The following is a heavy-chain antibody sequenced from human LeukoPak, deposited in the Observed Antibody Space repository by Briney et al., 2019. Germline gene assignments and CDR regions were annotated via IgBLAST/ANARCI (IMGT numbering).Heavy chain of an antibody. Sequence: GGSLRLSCAASGFTFSSYSMNWLRQAPGKGLEWVSSISSSSSYIYYADSVKGRFTISRDNAKNSLYLQMNSLRAEDTAVYYCASWAMAPFDYWGQGTLVTVSS. V-gene: IGHV3-21*01. J-gene: IGHJ4*02. CDR2: ISSSSSYI. D-gene: IGHD5-18*01. CDR3: ASWAMAPFDY. CDR1: GFTFSSYS.